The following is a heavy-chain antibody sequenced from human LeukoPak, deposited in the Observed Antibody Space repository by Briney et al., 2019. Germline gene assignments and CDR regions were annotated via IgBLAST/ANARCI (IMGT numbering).Heavy chain of an antibody. Sequence: SGTLSLTCAVSGGSIRNNNWWTWVRQTPGRGLEWIGEIHQSGSTNYNPSLKSRVTISVDKSKNQFSLKVSSVTAADTAVYYCARAINELPDWFDPWGQGTLVTVSP. D-gene: IGHD2-15*01. CDR1: GGSIRNNNW. CDR3: ARAINELPDWFDP. CDR2: IHQSGST. J-gene: IGHJ5*02. V-gene: IGHV4-4*02.